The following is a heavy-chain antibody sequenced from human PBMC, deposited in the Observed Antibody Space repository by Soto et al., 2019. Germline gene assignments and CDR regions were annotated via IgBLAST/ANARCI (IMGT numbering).Heavy chain of an antibody. CDR2: IIPILGIA. CDR1: GGTFSSYT. D-gene: IGHD5-12*01. CDR3: AGIVATIRKGSHNSSEVDY. Sequence: QVQLVQSGAEVKKPGSSVKVSCKASGGTFSSYTISWVRQAPGQGLEWMGRIIPILGIANYAQKFQGRVTITADKSTSTAYMELSSLRSEDTAVYYFAGIVATIRKGSHNSSEVDYWGQGTLVTVSS. J-gene: IGHJ4*02. V-gene: IGHV1-69*02.